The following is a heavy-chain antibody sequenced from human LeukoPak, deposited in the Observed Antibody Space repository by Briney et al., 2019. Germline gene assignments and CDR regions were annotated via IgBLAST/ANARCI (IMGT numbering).Heavy chain of an antibody. D-gene: IGHD3-16*01. V-gene: IGHV3-30-3*01. CDR3: AKDGGDSFGHELFDY. CDR1: GFTFSSYA. Sequence: GRSLRLSCAASGFTFSSYAMHWVRQAPGKGLEWVAVISYDGSNKYYADSVKGRFTISRDNSKNTLYLQMNSLRAEDTAVYYCAKDGGDSFGHELFDYRGQGTLVTVSS. CDR2: ISYDGSNK. J-gene: IGHJ4*02.